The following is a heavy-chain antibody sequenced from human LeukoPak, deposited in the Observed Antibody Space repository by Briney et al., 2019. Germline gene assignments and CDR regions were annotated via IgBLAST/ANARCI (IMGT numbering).Heavy chain of an antibody. Sequence: AASVTVSCKASGYSFTSHYMHWVRQAPGQGLEWLGLINPSGSSTLYAQKFQGRVTMTRDMSTTTDYMELSSLRSEDTAVYYCARSPDILTGENFDYWGQGTLVTVSS. D-gene: IGHD3-9*01. CDR3: ARSPDILTGENFDY. J-gene: IGHJ4*02. CDR1: GYSFTSHY. V-gene: IGHV1-46*01. CDR2: INPSGSST.